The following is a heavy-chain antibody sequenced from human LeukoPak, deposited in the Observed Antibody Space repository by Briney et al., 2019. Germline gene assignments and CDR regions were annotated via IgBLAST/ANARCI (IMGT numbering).Heavy chain of an antibody. CDR2: IYSGGSA. J-gene: IGHJ6*03. D-gene: IGHD1-26*01. Sequence: GGSLRLSCAASGFTVSSNYMSWVRQAPGKGLEWVSVIYSGGSAYYADSVKGRFTISRDNSKNTLYLQMNSLRAEDTAVYCCARHVGYYYMDVWGKGTTVTVSS. CDR3: ARHVGYYYMDV. V-gene: IGHV3-53*01. CDR1: GFTVSSNY.